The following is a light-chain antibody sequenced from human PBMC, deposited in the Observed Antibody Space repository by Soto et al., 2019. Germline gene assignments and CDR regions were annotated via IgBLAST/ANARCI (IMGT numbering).Light chain of an antibody. CDR3: SSYTSSSTQDWV. J-gene: IGLJ3*02. Sequence: QSALTQPASVSGSPGQSITISCTGTSSDVGGYNYVSWYQQHPGKAPKLMIYDVSNRPSGVSNRFSGSKSGNTASLTISGLQAEDEADYYCSSYTSSSTQDWVFGGGTKLTVL. V-gene: IGLV2-14*01. CDR2: DVS. CDR1: SSDVGGYNY.